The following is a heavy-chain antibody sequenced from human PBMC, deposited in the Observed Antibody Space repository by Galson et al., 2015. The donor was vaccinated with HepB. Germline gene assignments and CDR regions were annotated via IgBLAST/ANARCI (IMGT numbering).Heavy chain of an antibody. CDR2: ISYDGSNK. Sequence: SLRLSCAASGFTFSSYAMHWVRQAPGKGLEWVAVISYDGSNKYYADSVKGRFTISRDNSKNTLYLQMNSLRAEDTAVYYCARASIYFYYFDYWGQGTLVTVSS. CDR3: ARASIYFYYFDY. CDR1: GFTFSSYA. J-gene: IGHJ4*02. D-gene: IGHD3-9*01. V-gene: IGHV3-30-3*01.